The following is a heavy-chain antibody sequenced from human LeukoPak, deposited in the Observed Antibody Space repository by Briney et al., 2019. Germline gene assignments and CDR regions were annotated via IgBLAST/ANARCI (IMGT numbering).Heavy chain of an antibody. J-gene: IGHJ4*02. CDR3: AKRGESCSSTNCLKYYFDY. V-gene: IGHV3-23*01. CDR1: GFTFTIFA. D-gene: IGHD2-2*01. CDR2: IGGGGVDT. Sequence: GGSLRLSCAASGFTFTIFAVSWVRQAPGKGLEWVSAIGGGGVDTYYADSVKGRFTISRDNSKNTLYLQMNSLRAEDTAVYYCAKRGESCSSTNCLKYYFDYWGQGTLVTVSS.